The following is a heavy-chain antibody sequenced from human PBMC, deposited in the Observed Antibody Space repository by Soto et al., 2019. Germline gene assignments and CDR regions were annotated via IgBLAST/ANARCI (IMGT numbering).Heavy chain of an antibody. Sequence: GGSLRLSCAASGFTFSSYAMSWVRQAPGKGLEWVSAISGSGGSTYYADSVKGRFTISRDNSKNTLYPQMNSLRAEDTAVYYCAKIRPKSKAVAAFDYWGQGTLVTVSS. CDR1: GFTFSSYA. J-gene: IGHJ4*02. D-gene: IGHD6-19*01. V-gene: IGHV3-23*01. CDR2: ISGSGGST. CDR3: AKIRPKSKAVAAFDY.